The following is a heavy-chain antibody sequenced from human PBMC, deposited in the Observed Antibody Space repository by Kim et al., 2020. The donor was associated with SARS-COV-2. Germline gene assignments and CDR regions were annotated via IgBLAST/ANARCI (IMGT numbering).Heavy chain of an antibody. Sequence: GGSLRLSCAASGFTFSDYAMHWVRQAPGKGLEWMSLISFNGREKNLADSVKGRFTISRDNSKNISYLKMSSLTPDDTAIYYCVKPLRGLLPPSPFESWGQGILVTVSS. CDR1: GFTFSDYA. V-gene: IGHV3-30-3*02. CDR2: ISFNGREK. D-gene: IGHD2-15*01. J-gene: IGHJ5*01. CDR3: VKPLRGLLPPSPFES.